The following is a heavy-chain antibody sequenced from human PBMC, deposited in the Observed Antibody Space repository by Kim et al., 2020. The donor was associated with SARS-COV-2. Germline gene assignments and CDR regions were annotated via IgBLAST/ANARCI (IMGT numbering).Heavy chain of an antibody. CDR1: GFTFSSYA. Sequence: GGSLRLSCAASGFTFSSYAMSWVRQASGKGLEWVSGISGSGGTTYYADSVKGRFTISRDNSKNTLYLQMNSLRAEDTAVYYCAKDRVGSGWNGDFDYWGQGTLVTVSS. CDR3: AKDRVGSGWNGDFDY. CDR2: ISGSGGTT. D-gene: IGHD6-19*01. J-gene: IGHJ4*02. V-gene: IGHV3-23*01.